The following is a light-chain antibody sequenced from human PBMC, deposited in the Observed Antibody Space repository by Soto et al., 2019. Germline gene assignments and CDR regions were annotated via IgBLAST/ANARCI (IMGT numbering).Light chain of an antibody. CDR1: QGITTY. CDR3: LQNNSYPYT. V-gene: IGKV1-9*01. Sequence: IQLTQSPSSLPASVGDRVTITCRASQGITTYLAWYQQKPGEAPKLLIYAASALQSGVPSRFSGSGSGTDFTLTISSLQPEDFAAYYCLQNNSYPYTFGQGTKLEIK. J-gene: IGKJ2*01. CDR2: AAS.